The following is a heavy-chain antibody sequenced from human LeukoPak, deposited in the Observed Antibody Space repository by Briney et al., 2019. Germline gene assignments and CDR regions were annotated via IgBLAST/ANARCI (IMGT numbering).Heavy chain of an antibody. CDR2: ISTYNGNA. V-gene: IGHV1-18*01. J-gene: IGHJ6*03. Sequence: ASVKVSCKASGYIFTQYGISWVRQAPGQGLEWMAWISTYNGNANYAQKFQGRVTTTTDTSTSTAYMELRSLSSDDTAVYYCARRTGYNFYYMDVWGQGTTVIVSS. D-gene: IGHD3/OR15-3a*01. CDR3: ARRTGYNFYYMDV. CDR1: GYIFTQYG.